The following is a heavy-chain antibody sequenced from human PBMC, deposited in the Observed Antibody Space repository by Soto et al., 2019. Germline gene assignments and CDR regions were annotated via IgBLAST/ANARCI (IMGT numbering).Heavy chain of an antibody. V-gene: IGHV4-59*01. Sequence: SETLSLTCTVSGGSISSYYWSWIRQPPGKGLEWIGYIYYTGSTSYNPSLKSRVTISVDTSKNQFSLKMSSVTAADTAVYYCARGYADSSGYYIEYFQHWGQGTLVTVSS. D-gene: IGHD3-22*01. CDR2: IYYTGST. CDR3: ARGYADSSGYYIEYFQH. CDR1: GGSISSYY. J-gene: IGHJ1*01.